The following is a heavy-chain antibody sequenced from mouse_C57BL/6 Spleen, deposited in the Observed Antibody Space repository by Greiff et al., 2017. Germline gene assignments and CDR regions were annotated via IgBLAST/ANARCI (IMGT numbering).Heavy chain of an antibody. CDR1: GFTFSDYG. Sequence: EVKLVESGGGLVKPGGSLKLSCAASGFTFSDYGMHWVRQAPEKGLEWVAYISSGSSTIYYADTVKGRFPISRDNAKNTLFLQMTSLRSEDTAMYYCAMSGSPYFDYWGQGTTLTVSS. J-gene: IGHJ2*01. D-gene: IGHD3-1*01. CDR3: AMSGSPYFDY. CDR2: ISSGSSTI. V-gene: IGHV5-17*01.